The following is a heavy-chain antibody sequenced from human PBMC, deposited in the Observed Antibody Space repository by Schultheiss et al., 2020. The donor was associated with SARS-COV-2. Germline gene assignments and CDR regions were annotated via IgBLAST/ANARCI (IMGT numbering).Heavy chain of an antibody. Sequence: SQTLSLTCAISGDSVSSNSAAWNWIRQSPSRGLEWLGRTYYRSKWYNDYAVSVKSRITINPDTSKNQFSLKLSSVTAADTAVYYCARDFSSRTYCGGDCYSGGWFDPWGQGTLVTVSS. V-gene: IGHV6-1*01. CDR1: GDSVSSNSAA. D-gene: IGHD2-21*02. CDR2: TYYRSKWYN. CDR3: ARDFSSRTYCGGDCYSGGWFDP. J-gene: IGHJ5*02.